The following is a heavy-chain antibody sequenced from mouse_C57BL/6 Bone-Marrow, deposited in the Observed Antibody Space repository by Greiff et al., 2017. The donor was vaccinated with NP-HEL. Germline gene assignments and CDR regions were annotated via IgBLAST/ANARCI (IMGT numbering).Heavy chain of an antibody. CDR2: INPYNGGT. D-gene: IGHD2-4*01. V-gene: IGHV1-19*01. CDR1: GYTFTDYY. CDR3: ARSLYDYDGGYAMDY. Sequence: VQLKQSGPVLVKPGASVKMSCKASGYTFTDYYMNWVKQSHGKSLEWIGVINPYNGGTSYNQKFKGKATLTVDKSSSTAYMELNSLTSEDSAVYYCARSLYDYDGGYAMDYWGQGTSVTVSS. J-gene: IGHJ4*01.